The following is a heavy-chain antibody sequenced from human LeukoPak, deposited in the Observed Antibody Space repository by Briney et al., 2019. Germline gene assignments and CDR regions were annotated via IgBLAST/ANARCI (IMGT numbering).Heavy chain of an antibody. CDR2: IWYDGSKK. J-gene: IGHJ3*02. Sequence: PGRSLRLSCAASGFTFSSYGIHWVRQAPGKGLEWVAVIWYDGSKKHYADSAKGRFTISRDNSKNTLYLQMNSLRAEDTAVYYCAKARVVELDAFDIWGQGTMVTVSS. D-gene: IGHD1-7*01. CDR1: GFTFSSYG. V-gene: IGHV3-33*06. CDR3: AKARVVELDAFDI.